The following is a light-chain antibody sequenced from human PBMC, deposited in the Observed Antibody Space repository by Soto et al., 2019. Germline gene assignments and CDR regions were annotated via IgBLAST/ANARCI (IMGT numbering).Light chain of an antibody. Sequence: QSALTQPRSVSGSPGQSVTISCTGTSSDVGGYNYVSWYQQHPGKAPKLMIYDVSKRPSGVPYRFSGFKSGNTASQTSSGLLAGDEDDYYCCSYAGSYSVVFGGGTTVTVL. CDR1: SSDVGGYNY. V-gene: IGLV2-11*01. J-gene: IGLJ2*01. CDR2: DVS. CDR3: CSYAGSYSVV.